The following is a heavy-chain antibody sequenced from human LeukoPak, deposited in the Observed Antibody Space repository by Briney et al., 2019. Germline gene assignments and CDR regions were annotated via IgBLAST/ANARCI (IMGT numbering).Heavy chain of an antibody. Sequence: SQTLSLTCTVSVDSISIYYSSCIPHPPAKGLEWIVYIYYSGSTNYNPSLKRRVTISVDTSKNQFSLKLSSVTAADTAVYYCARGYYYDSSGYWVPYDYCGQGTLATVSS. D-gene: IGHD3-22*01. CDR2: IYYSGST. CDR3: ARGYYYDSSGYWVPYDY. CDR1: VDSISIYY. J-gene: IGHJ4*02. V-gene: IGHV4-59*01.